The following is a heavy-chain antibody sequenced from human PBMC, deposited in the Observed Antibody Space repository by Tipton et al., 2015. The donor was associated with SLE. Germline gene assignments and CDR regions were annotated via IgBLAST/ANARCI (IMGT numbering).Heavy chain of an antibody. CDR3: AKDTLEAARSFYYYGMDV. J-gene: IGHJ6*02. Sequence: SLRLSCAASGFTFNSYGMSWVRQAPGEGLEWVSTISGSGDSTHYADSVKGRFTISRDNSKNMLYLQMNSLRADDTAVYYCAKDTLEAARSFYYYGMDVWGQGTTVTVSS. D-gene: IGHD6-6*01. CDR2: ISGSGDST. CDR1: GFTFNSYG. V-gene: IGHV3-23*01.